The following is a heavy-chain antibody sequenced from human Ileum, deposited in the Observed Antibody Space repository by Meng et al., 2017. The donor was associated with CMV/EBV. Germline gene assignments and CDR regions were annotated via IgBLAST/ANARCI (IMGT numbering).Heavy chain of an antibody. V-gene: IGHV4-34*01. D-gene: IGHD2-2*03. CDR3: SRGLDNHKIGVH. CDR2: LHPSGIA. J-gene: IGHJ4*02. CDR1: GGSFSDYY. Sequence: QVHFHKRGPGLLKPSETLSITCTFYGGSFSDYYWPWIRQPPGKGLEWIAELHPSGIANYNPSLQSRVTISADMSNNQFSLKLTSVTAADTAVYYCSRGLDNHKIGVHWGPGTLVTVSS.